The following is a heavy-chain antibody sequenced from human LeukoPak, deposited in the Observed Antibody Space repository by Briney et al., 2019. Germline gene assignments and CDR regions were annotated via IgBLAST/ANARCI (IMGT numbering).Heavy chain of an antibody. CDR2: IYSGGST. D-gene: IGHD3-10*01. CDR1: GFTVSSNY. J-gene: IGHJ3*02. CDR3: ARQHPMVRGVIIQGAFDI. Sequence: GGSLRLSCAASGFTVSSNYMSWVRQAPGKGLEWVSVIYSGGSTYYADSVKGRFTISRDNSKNTLYLQTNSLRAEDTAVYYCARQHPMVRGVIIQGAFDIWGQGTMVTVSS. V-gene: IGHV3-53*01.